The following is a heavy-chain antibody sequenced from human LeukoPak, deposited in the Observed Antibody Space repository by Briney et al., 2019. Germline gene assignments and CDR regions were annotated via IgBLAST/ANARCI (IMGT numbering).Heavy chain of an antibody. Sequence: PGRSLRLSCAGSGFSFSRYWMAWVRQAPGKGLEWVASINQDVSRIHYVDSVKGRFTISRDNAKNSLFLQMNSLRVEDTAVYYCARLKDDVTKFDYWGQATLVTVSS. J-gene: IGHJ4*02. D-gene: IGHD2-8*01. V-gene: IGHV3-7*01. CDR3: ARLKDDVTKFDY. CDR1: GFSFSRYW. CDR2: INQDVSRI.